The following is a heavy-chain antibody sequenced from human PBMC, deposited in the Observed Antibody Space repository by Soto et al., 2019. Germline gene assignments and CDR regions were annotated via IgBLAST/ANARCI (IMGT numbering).Heavy chain of an antibody. CDR2: VSHDGRNT. CDR3: AKGGLQWLVKSDFNY. Sequence: VQLVESGGGVVQPGRSLRLSCAASGFTFSDYAMHWVRQAPGKGLEWVAVVSHDGRNTHYADSVKCRFTSSRDSSKNTVSLEMTSLRAKDTAVYYCAKGGLQWLVKSDFNYWGQGALVTVSS. CDR1: GFTFSDYA. J-gene: IGHJ4*02. V-gene: IGHV3-30*18. D-gene: IGHD6-19*01.